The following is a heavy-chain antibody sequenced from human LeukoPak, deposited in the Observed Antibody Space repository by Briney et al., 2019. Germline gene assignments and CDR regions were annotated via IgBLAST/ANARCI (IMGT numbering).Heavy chain of an antibody. J-gene: IGHJ4*02. CDR1: GGSISSYY. CDR2: IYYSGST. D-gene: IGHD3-22*01. V-gene: IGHV4-59*01. Sequence: PSETLSLTCTVSGGSISSYYWSWIRQPPGKGLEWIGYIYYSGSTNYNPSLKSRVTISVDTSKNQFSLKLSSVTAADTAVYYCARGPFNYDSSSYYYWGQGTLVTVSS. CDR3: ARGPFNYDSSSYYY.